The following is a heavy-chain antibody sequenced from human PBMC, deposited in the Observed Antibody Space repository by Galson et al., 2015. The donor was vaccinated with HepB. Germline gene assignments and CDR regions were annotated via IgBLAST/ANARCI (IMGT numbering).Heavy chain of an antibody. V-gene: IGHV3-30*09. J-gene: IGHJ4*02. CDR3: ARPSENSPRGPLPY. CDR1: GFTFSSYA. D-gene: IGHD2/OR15-2a*01. CDR2: ISYDGSNK. Sequence: SLRLSCAASGFTFSSYAMHWVRQAPGKGLEWVAVISYDGSNKYYADSVKGRFAISRDNSKNTLYLQMNSLRAEDTAVYYCARPSENSPRGPLPYWGQGTLVTVSS.